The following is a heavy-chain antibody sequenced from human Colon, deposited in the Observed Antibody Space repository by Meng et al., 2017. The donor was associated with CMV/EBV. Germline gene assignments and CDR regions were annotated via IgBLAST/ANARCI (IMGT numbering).Heavy chain of an antibody. CDR3: LHSGNYYGDAFDI. V-gene: IGHV4-39*07. D-gene: IGHD1-26*01. Sequence: SETLSLTCTVSNGSISTSTYYWGWLRQSPGKGLEWIGSIYYSGSTYYNPSLKSRVTISVDTSKNQFSLKLSSVTAAETAVYYGLHSGNYYGDAFDIWGQGTMVTVSS. J-gene: IGHJ3*02. CDR1: NGSISTSTYY. CDR2: IYYSGST.